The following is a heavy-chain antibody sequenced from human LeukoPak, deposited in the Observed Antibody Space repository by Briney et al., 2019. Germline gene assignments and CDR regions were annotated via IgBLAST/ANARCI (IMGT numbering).Heavy chain of an antibody. V-gene: IGHV3-48*03. D-gene: IGHD4-17*01. CDR2: ISSSGGTI. J-gene: IGHJ6*03. Sequence: GGALRLSCAASGFTFSSYAMSWVRQAPGKGLEWVSYISSSGGTIYYADSVKGRFTISRDNAKNSLYLQMNSLRAEDTAVYYCTSRDGDYYYYYMDVWGKGTTVTISS. CDR1: GFTFSSYA. CDR3: TSRDGDYYYYYMDV.